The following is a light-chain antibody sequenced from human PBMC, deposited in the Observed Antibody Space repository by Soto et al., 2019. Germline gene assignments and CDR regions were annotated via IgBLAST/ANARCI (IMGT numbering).Light chain of an antibody. V-gene: IGLV2-14*01. J-gene: IGLJ1*01. CDR1: GRDIGAYDY. CDR2: GVN. CDR3: SSYTTSYFYV. Sequence: LTQPASVSGSPGQSITISCTGSGRDIGAYDYVSWYQQHPGKAPKLLIYGVNNRPSGVSYRFSASKSAFTASLTISGLQAEDEAHYYCSSYTTSYFYVFGPGTKVT.